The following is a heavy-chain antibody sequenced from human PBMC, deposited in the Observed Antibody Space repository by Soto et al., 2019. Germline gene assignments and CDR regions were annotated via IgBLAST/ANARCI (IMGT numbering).Heavy chain of an antibody. V-gene: IGHV3-11*06. CDR2: TGTSSSST. Sequence: LIIPCASSGFSFSDYYMSLVLQAPGKGLEWVSYTGTSSSSTNYANSVRGRFTISRDNPRNSLYLQMNSLGVEDTAVYYCARNSGDGYNRPFDYWGQGALVTVSS. D-gene: IGHD5-12*01. CDR3: ARNSGDGYNRPFDY. CDR1: GFSFSDYY. J-gene: IGHJ4*02.